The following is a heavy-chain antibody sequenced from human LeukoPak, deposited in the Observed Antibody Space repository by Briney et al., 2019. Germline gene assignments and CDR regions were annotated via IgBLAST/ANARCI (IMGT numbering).Heavy chain of an antibody. J-gene: IGHJ4*02. V-gene: IGHV3-7*01. CDR1: GFTFSYHW. D-gene: IGHD2-21*01. Sequence: GGPLTLSCAASGFTFSYHWMTWVRQAPGKGLEWVANIKNDGAVKNYVDSVKGRFTISRDNAKNSLYLQMNSLRAEDTAVYYXXXXSYXKGDFWGXGVLVTV. CDR3: XXXSYXKGDF. CDR2: IKNDGAVK.